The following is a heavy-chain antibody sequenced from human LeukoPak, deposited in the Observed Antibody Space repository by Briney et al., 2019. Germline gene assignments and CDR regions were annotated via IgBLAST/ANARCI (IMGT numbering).Heavy chain of an antibody. CDR3: ARHKGHYYGMDV. V-gene: IGHV4-59*08. J-gene: IGHJ6*02. CDR2: IYYSGST. Sequence: PSETLSLTCTVSGGSISSYYWSWIRQPPGKELEWIGYIYYSGSTNYNPSLKSRVTISVDTSKNQFSLKLSPVTAADTAVYYCARHKGHYYGMDVWGQGTTVTVSS. CDR1: GGSISSYY.